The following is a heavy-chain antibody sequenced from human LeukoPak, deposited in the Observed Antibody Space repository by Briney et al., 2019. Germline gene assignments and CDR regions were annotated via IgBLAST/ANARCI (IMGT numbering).Heavy chain of an antibody. CDR3: ARGAGSYEYYMDV. J-gene: IGHJ6*03. Sequence: GGSLRLSCAASGFTVSSNYMSWVRQAPGKGLEWVSVIYSGGSTYYADSVKGRFIISRDNSKNTLYLQMNSLGAEDTAVYYCARGAGSYEYYMDVWGKGTTVTVSS. CDR2: IYSGGST. CDR1: GFTVSSNY. D-gene: IGHD3-10*01. V-gene: IGHV3-53*01.